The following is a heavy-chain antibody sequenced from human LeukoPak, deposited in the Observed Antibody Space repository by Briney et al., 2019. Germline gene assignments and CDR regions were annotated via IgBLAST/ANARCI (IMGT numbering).Heavy chain of an antibody. D-gene: IGHD3-10*01. J-gene: IGHJ4*02. Sequence: PGGSLRLSCAASGFTFSTYAMNWVRQAPGKGLEWVAVISYDGSNKYYADSVKGRFTISRDNSKNTLYLQMNSLRAEDTAVYYCARDSTMVRGVLDYWGQGTLVTVSS. CDR3: ARDSTMVRGVLDY. V-gene: IGHV3-30-3*01. CDR2: ISYDGSNK. CDR1: GFTFSTYA.